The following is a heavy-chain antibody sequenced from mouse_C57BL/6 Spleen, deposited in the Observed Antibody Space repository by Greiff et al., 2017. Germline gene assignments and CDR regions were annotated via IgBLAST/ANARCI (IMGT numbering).Heavy chain of an antibody. J-gene: IGHJ2*01. Sequence: QVQLKQPGAELVKPGASVKLSCKASGYTFTSYWMHWVKQRPGRGLEWIGRIDPNSGGTKYNEKFKSKATLTVDKPSSTAYMQLSSLTSEDSAVYYCAREGTMVTTWRWFDYWGQGTTLTVSS. CDR3: AREGTMVTTWRWFDY. CDR1: GYTFTSYW. CDR2: IDPNSGGT. D-gene: IGHD2-2*01. V-gene: IGHV1-72*01.